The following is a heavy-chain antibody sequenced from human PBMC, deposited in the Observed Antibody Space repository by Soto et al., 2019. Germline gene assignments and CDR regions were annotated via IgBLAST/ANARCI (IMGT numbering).Heavy chain of an antibody. CDR1: GFTFSSYA. Sequence: GGSLRLSCAASGFTFSSYAMSWVRQAPGKGLEWVSAISGSGGSTYYADSVKGRFTISRDNSKNTLYLQMNSLRAEDTAVYYCAIATSSGYCGGDCYSAYFQHWGQGTLVTVSS. CDR2: ISGSGGST. D-gene: IGHD2-21*01. CDR3: AIATSSGYCGGDCYSAYFQH. J-gene: IGHJ1*01. V-gene: IGHV3-23*01.